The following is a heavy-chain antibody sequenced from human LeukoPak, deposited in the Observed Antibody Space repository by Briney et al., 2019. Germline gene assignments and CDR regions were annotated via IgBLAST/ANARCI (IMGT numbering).Heavy chain of an antibody. J-gene: IGHJ4*02. D-gene: IGHD6-19*01. CDR2: IYSGGST. V-gene: IGHV3-53*01. Sequence: GGSLRLSCAASGFTVSSNYMSWVRQAPGKGLEWVSVIYSGGSTYYADSVKGRFTISRDNSKNTLYLQMNSLRAEDTAVYYCAREYRVYSSGWYSGGFDYWGQGTLVTVSS. CDR1: GFTVSSNY. CDR3: AREYRVYSSGWYSGGFDY.